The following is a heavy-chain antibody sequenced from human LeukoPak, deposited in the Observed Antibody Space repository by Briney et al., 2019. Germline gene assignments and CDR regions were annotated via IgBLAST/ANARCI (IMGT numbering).Heavy chain of an antibody. CDR1: GFTFSTYA. CDR2: VGHSDGKT. Sequence: GGSLRLSCAASGFTFSTYAMSWVRRTPGKGLEWVSAVGHSDGKTYYADSVKGRFTISRDNSKNTVYLQMNSLRAEDTAIYYCATYYWGTYRYNDYWGQGTLVTVPS. D-gene: IGHD3-16*02. J-gene: IGHJ4*02. CDR3: ATYYWGTYRYNDY. V-gene: IGHV3-23*01.